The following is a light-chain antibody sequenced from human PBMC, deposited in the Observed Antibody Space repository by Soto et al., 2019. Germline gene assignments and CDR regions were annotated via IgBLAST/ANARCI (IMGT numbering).Light chain of an antibody. V-gene: IGKV1-5*01. J-gene: IGKJ2*03. Sequence: DIQMTHSPSTLSASVGDRVTITCRASQSISSWLAWYQQKPGKAPKLLIYDASSLESGVPSRFSGSGSGTEFTLTISSLQPDDFATYYCQQYKSFSHS. CDR1: QSISSW. CDR2: DAS. CDR3: QQYKSFSHS.